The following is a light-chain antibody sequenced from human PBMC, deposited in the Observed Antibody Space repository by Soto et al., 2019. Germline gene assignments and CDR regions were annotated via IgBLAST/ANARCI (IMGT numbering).Light chain of an antibody. CDR1: STDVGGYNL. V-gene: IGLV2-8*01. Sequence: QSALTQPPSASGSPGQSVTISCTGTSTDVGGYNLVSWYQQHPGKAPKVIIYEVTQRPSGVPDRFSGSKSGNTASLTISGLQAEDEAYYFCSSYGGSDTLMFAGGTQLTVL. CDR2: EVT. J-gene: IGLJ3*02. CDR3: SSYGGSDTLM.